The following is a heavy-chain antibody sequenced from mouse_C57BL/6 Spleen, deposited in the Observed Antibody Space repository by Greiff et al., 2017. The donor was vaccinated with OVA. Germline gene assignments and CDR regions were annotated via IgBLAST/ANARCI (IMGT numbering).Heavy chain of an antibody. CDR3: ARDGDYGNYY. CDR1: GFTFSSYA. V-gene: IGHV5-4*01. D-gene: IGHD2-1*01. CDR2: LSDGGSYT. J-gene: IGHJ2*01. Sequence: DVHLVESGGGLVKPGGSLKLSCAASGFTFSSYAMSWVRQTPEKRLEWVATLSDGGSYTYYPDNVKGRFTISRDNAKNNLYLQMSHLKSEDTAMYYCARDGDYGNYYWGQGTTLTVSS.